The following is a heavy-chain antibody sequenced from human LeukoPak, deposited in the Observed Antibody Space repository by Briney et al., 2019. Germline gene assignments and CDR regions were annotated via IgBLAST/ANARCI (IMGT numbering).Heavy chain of an antibody. CDR1: AFSFSTHE. D-gene: IGHD5-12*01. V-gene: IGHV3-48*03. CDR3: VRGGSYDDHFDH. J-gene: IGHJ4*02. Sequence: PGGSLRLSCDASAFSFSTHEMNWVRQAPGKGLEWVAFISGSGTTTYYADSVKDRFSISRDNAKNSLSLHMSSLRVEDTGVYFCVRGGSYDDHFDHWGQGTLVTVSS. CDR2: ISGSGTTT.